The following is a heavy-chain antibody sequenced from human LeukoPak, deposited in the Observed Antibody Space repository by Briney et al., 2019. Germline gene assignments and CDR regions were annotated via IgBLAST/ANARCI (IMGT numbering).Heavy chain of an antibody. CDR2: ISGSGANT. Sequence: PAGSLRLSCAASGLTFSTYAMSWVRQAPGKGLEWVSTISGSGANTYYADSVRGRFTISRDNSKNTLYLHMNSLRAEDTAGYYCAKERAGYTNPYYFDYWGQGTLVTVSS. D-gene: IGHD3-16*02. CDR1: GLTFSTYA. V-gene: IGHV3-23*01. CDR3: AKERAGYTNPYYFDY. J-gene: IGHJ4*02.